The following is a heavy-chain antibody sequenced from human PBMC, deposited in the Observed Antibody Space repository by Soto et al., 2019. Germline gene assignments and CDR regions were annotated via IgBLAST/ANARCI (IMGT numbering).Heavy chain of an antibody. CDR3: ARLGYFDWTRDYYYGMDV. CDR2: ISAYNGNT. D-gene: IGHD3-9*01. V-gene: IGHV1-18*01. J-gene: IGHJ6*02. CDR1: RYTFPSYG. Sequence: ASVQVSCKASRYTFPSYGVSWLRQAPGQGLEWMGWISAYNGNTNYAQKLQGRVTMNTDTSTSTAYMELRSLRSDDTAVYYCARLGYFDWTRDYYYGMDVWGQGTTVTVSS.